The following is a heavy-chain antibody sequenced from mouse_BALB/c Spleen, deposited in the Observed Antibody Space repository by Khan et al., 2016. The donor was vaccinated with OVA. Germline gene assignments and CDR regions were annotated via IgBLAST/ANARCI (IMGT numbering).Heavy chain of an antibody. V-gene: IGHV5-9-3*01. Sequence: EVELVESGGALVKPGGSLKLSCAASGFTFSTYAMSWVRQTPEKRLEWVATINSDGDYTYYPDSVTGRFTISRDNAKNTLYLQMSSLRSEDRAMYYCSRSPYGNFAYWGQGTLVTVS. CDR3: SRSPYGNFAY. CDR1: GFTFSTYA. J-gene: IGHJ3*01. CDR2: INSDGDYT. D-gene: IGHD2-1*01.